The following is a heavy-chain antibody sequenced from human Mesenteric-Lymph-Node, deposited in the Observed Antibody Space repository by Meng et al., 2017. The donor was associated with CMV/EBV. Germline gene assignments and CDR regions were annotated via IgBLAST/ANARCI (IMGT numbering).Heavy chain of an antibody. CDR2: IYSGGVTT. D-gene: IGHD1-26*01. V-gene: IGHV3-23*03. CDR3: AKVVGATLDY. CDR1: GFTFSSYA. J-gene: IGHJ4*02. Sequence: LSLTCAASGFTFSSYAMSWVRQAPGKGLEWVSVIYSGGVTTYSADSVKGRFTISRDNSKNTLYLQMNSLRGEDTAIYYCAKVVGATLDYWGQGTLVTVSS.